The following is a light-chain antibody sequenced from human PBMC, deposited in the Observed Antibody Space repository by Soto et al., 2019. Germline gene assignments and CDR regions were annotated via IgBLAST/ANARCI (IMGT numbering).Light chain of an antibody. CDR2: GAS. CDR1: QSVSSS. Sequence: EIVLTQSPGTLSLSPVERATLSCMASQSVSSSLAWYQQRPGQAPRLLIYGASTRATGIPARFSGSGSGTEFTLTISSLQSEDFAVYYCQQYNNWPPITFGQGTRLEIK. V-gene: IGKV3-15*01. CDR3: QQYNNWPPIT. J-gene: IGKJ5*01.